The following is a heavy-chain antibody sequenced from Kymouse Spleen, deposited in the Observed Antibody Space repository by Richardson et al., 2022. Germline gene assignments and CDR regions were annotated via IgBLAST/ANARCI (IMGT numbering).Heavy chain of an antibody. CDR1: GFTFSSYW. D-gene: IGHD1-7*01. Sequence: EVQLVESGGGLVQPGGSLRLSCAASGFTFSSYWMSWVRQAPGKGLEWVANIKQDGSEKYYVDSVKGRFTISRDNAKNSLYLQMNSLRAEDTAVYYCARDHWNYLGYYYYYGMDVWGQGTTVTVSS. CDR2: IKQDGSEK. V-gene: IGHV3-7*01. CDR3: ARDHWNYLGYYYYYGMDV. J-gene: IGHJ6*02.